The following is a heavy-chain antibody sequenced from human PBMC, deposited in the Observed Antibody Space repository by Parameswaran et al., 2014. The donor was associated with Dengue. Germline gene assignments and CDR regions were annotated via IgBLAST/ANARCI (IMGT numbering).Heavy chain of an antibody. CDR3: ASSRIAVAVTYWYFDL. J-gene: IGHJ2*01. CDR2: IYYSGST. D-gene: IGHD6-19*01. V-gene: IGHV4-39*07. Sequence: PGKGLEWIGSIYYSGSTYYNPSLKSRVTISVDTSKNQFSLKLSSVTAADTAVYYCASSRIAVAVTYWYFDLWGRGTLVTVSS.